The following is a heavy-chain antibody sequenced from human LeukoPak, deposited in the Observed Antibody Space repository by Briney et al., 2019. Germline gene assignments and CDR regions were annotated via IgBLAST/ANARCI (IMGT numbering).Heavy chain of an antibody. Sequence: PSDTLSLTCAVSGYSISSNNWWAWIRQPPGKGLEWIGYIYYSGNTYYNPYNPSLTSRVTMSVDTSKNQFSLKLDSVTEIDTATYYCARNQAVAANRGAFDIWGQGTMVTVSS. CDR1: GYSISSNNW. J-gene: IGHJ3*02. CDR2: IYYSGNT. V-gene: IGHV4-28*01. D-gene: IGHD6-19*01. CDR3: ARNQAVAANRGAFDI.